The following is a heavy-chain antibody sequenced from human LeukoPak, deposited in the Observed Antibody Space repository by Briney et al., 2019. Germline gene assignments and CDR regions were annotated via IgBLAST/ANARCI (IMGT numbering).Heavy chain of an antibody. CDR1: GGSVTSYF. V-gene: IGHV4-4*07. Sequence: SETLSLTCTVSGGSVTSYFWTWIRQPAGKGLEWIGRIYINGNTNYNSSLKSRVTISVNKSKNQFSLKLNSVTAADAAMYYCARIGGSASTLSAFDIWGQGTRVTVSS. CDR2: IYINGNT. CDR3: ARIGGSASTLSAFDI. J-gene: IGHJ3*02. D-gene: IGHD2-15*01.